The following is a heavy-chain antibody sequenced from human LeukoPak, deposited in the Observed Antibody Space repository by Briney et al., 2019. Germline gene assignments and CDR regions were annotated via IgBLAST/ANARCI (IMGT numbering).Heavy chain of an antibody. V-gene: IGHV3-23*01. J-gene: IGHJ1*01. D-gene: IGHD6-19*01. CDR1: GGTFSSYA. CDR3: AKGSRLVGYFQH. Sequence: SCKASGGTFSSYAMSWVRQAPGKGLEWVSAISGSGGSTYYADSVKGRFTISRDNSKNTLYLQMNSLRAEDTAVYYCAKGSRLVGYFQHWGQGTLVTVSS. CDR2: ISGSGGST.